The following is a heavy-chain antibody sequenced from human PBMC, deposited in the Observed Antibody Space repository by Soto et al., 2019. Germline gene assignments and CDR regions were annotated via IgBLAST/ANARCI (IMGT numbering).Heavy chain of an antibody. CDR3: TTGSTGRDY. D-gene: IGHD3-10*01. CDR2: VKSKTDGGTT. CDR1: GFTFTSAL. J-gene: IGHJ4*02. V-gene: IGHV3-15*01. Sequence: EVQLVESGGGLVKPGGSLRLSCAASGFTFTSALMTWVRQAPGKGLEWVGRVKSKTDGGTTDYAAPVKGRFTISRDDSEKPLYLQMNSLNTEDTAVYYCTTGSTGRDYWGQGTLVTVSS.